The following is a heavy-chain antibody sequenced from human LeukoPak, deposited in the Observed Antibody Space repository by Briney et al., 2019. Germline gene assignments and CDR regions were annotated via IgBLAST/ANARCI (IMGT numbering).Heavy chain of an antibody. Sequence: GSLRLSCAASGFTFNAFGMNWIRQPPGKGLEWLGEINHGGSTNYNPSLKSRVTISVDMAKTQVSLRLSSVTAADTAVYYCARGLRAYYDYWRGYGRGGMDAWGQGTTVTVSS. CDR2: INHGGST. CDR1: GFTFNAFG. D-gene: IGHD3-3*01. J-gene: IGHJ6*02. V-gene: IGHV4-34*01. CDR3: ARGLRAYYDYWRGYGRGGMDA.